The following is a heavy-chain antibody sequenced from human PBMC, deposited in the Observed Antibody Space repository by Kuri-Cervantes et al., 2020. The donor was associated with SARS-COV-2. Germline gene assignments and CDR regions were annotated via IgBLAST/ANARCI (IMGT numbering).Heavy chain of an antibody. CDR1: GYTFTSYA. CDR3: AREARGYYYGSGSYPYYYYGMDV. D-gene: IGHD3-10*01. J-gene: IGHJ6*02. Sequence: ASVKVSCKASGYTFTSYAMHWVRQAPGQRLEWMGWINAGNGNTKYSQKFQGRVTMTTDTSTSTAYMELRSLRSDDTAAYYCAREARGYYYGSGSYPYYYYGMDVWGQGTTVTVSS. V-gene: IGHV1-3*01. CDR2: INAGNGNT.